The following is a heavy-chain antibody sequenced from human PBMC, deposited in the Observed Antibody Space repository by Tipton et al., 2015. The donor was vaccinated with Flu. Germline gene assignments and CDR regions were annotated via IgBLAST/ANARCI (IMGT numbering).Heavy chain of an antibody. CDR1: GAFFTSHY. J-gene: IGHJ4*02. CDR3: ARDPSLGMPDYFDY. V-gene: IGHV4-59*11. CDR2: IYNSQYT. D-gene: IGHD2-2*01. Sequence: TLSLTCTVSGAFFTSHYWNWIRQPPGKGLEWIGYIYNSQYTKYNPSLKSRVTISVDTSKKQFSLQLRSVTAADTAVYYCARDPSLGMPDYFDYWGQGTLVTASS.